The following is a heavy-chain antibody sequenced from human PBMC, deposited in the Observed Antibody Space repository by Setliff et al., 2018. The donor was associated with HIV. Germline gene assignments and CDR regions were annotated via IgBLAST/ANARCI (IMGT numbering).Heavy chain of an antibody. Sequence: LPETLSLTCAVYGTSLNTYYWTWIRYTPGRGLQWIGQIDHSGSTNYNPSLKSRVTLSVDASKNQFSLKVKSVTAADTATYYCAKKGRYYYGSGVTTDYFDDWGQGTPVTVSS. CDR1: GTSLNTYY. D-gene: IGHD3-10*01. CDR3: AKKGRYYYGSGVTTDYFDD. J-gene: IGHJ4*02. CDR2: IDHSGST. V-gene: IGHV4-34*01.